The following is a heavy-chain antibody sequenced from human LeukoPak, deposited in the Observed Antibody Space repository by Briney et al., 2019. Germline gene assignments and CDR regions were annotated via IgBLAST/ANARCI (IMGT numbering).Heavy chain of an antibody. V-gene: IGHV4-39*01. CDR1: GGSISSDVHY. D-gene: IGHD1-26*01. CDR2: LLYNGNT. Sequence: PSETLSLTCTVAGGSISSDVHYWDWIRQAPGKGLEWIGSLLYNGNTWYNPSLESRVTISVDTSENQFSLRLTSVNAADTALYFCTRRGSGNGGTYAGMDVWGPGTSVTVAS. J-gene: IGHJ6*02. CDR3: TRRGSGNGGTYAGMDV.